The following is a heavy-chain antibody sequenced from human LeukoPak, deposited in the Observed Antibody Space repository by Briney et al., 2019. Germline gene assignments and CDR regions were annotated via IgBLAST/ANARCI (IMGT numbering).Heavy chain of an antibody. CDR2: ISSDERNK. V-gene: IGHV3-30*03. D-gene: IGHD4-17*01. CDR3: ARDRDYVPGYYFDY. Sequence: PGRSLRLSCAASGFTFSTYVMHWVRQAPGKGLEWVALISSDERNKYYADSVKGRFTISRDNSKNTLYLQMDSLRAEDTAVYYCARDRDYVPGYYFDYWGQGALVTVSS. CDR1: GFTFSTYV. J-gene: IGHJ4*02.